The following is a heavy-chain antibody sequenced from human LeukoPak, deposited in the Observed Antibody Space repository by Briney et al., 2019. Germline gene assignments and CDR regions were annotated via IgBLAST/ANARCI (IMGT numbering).Heavy chain of an antibody. D-gene: IGHD2-2*01. V-gene: IGHV4-31*03. Sequence: SQTLSLTCTVSGGSISSGGYYWSWIRQHPGKGLEWIGYIYYSGSTYYNPSLKSRVTISVDTSKNQFSLKLSSVTAADTAVYYCARDRGLCSSTSCYVRCFDLWGRGTLVTVSS. J-gene: IGHJ2*01. CDR2: IYYSGST. CDR3: ARDRGLCSSTSCYVRCFDL. CDR1: GGSISSGGYY.